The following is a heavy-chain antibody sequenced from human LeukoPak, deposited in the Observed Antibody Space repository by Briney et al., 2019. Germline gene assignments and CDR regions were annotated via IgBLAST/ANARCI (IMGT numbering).Heavy chain of an antibody. CDR3: RGSSSVDYYYYMDV. CDR1: GGSISSYY. J-gene: IGHJ6*03. D-gene: IGHD6-6*01. V-gene: IGHV4-59*06. Sequence: SETLSLTCTVSGGSISSYYWSWIRQHPGKGLEWIGYIYYSGSTYYNPSLKSRVTISVDTSKNQFSLKLSSVTAADTAVYYCRGSSSVDYYYYMDVWGKGTTVTVSS. CDR2: IYYSGST.